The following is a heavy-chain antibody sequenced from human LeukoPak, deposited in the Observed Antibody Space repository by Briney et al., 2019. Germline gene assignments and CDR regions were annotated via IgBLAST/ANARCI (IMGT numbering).Heavy chain of an antibody. D-gene: IGHD6-13*01. V-gene: IGHV4-31*03. J-gene: IGHJ4*02. Sequence: SQTLSLTCTVSGGSMSSGNYCWSWIRQLPGKGLEWIGYIFYSGTIYYNPSLKGRISISVDTSENQFSLKVYSVTVADTAVYYCARDHPFPRIPPAEWGQGTLVTVSS. CDR3: ARDHPFPRIPPAE. CDR2: IFYSGTI. CDR1: GGSMSSGNYC.